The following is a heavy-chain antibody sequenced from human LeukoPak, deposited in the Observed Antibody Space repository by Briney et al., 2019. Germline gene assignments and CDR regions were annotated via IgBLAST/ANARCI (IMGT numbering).Heavy chain of an antibody. J-gene: IGHJ4*02. V-gene: IGHV3-74*01. Sequence: GGSLRLSCTASGFTFSSYWMHWVRQASGKGLVWVSGINSDGSGTRYADSVKGRFTISRDNAKNTLYLQMNSLRAEDTAVYYCARGGWELLWGDCWGQGTLVTVSS. CDR1: GFTFSSYW. CDR3: ARGGWELLWGDC. CDR2: INSDGSGT. D-gene: IGHD1-26*01.